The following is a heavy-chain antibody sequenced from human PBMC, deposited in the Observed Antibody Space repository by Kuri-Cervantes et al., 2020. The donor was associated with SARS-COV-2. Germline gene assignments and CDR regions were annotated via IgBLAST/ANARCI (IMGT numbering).Heavy chain of an antibody. V-gene: IGHV3-74*01. J-gene: IGHJ6*02. CDR2: IRSDGGTT. Sequence: GGSLRLSCAASGFTFSGSAMHWVRQASGKGLEWIARIRSDGGTTRYADSVKGRFTISRDNAKNTLSLQMNSLRAEDTAVYYCARDPPRRSMDVWGQGTTVTGSS. CDR1: GFTFSGSA. CDR3: ARDPPRRSMDV.